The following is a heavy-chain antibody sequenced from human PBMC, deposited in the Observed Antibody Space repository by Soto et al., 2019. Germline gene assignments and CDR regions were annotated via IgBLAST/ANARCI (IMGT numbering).Heavy chain of an antibody. J-gene: IGHJ6*03. CDR2: IKSDGRTT. V-gene: IGHV3-74*01. D-gene: IGHD3-10*01. Sequence: EVQLVESGGGLVQPGGSLRLSCAASGFTFSSYWMHWVRQTPGEGLVWVSRIKSDGRTTNYADSVKGRFTISRDNARNTMYLQMNSLRAEDTGLYYCARGAGGYYYMDVWGKGTTVTVSS. CDR1: GFTFSSYW. CDR3: ARGAGGYYYMDV.